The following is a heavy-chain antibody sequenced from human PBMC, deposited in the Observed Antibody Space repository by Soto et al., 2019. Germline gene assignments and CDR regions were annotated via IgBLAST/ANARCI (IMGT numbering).Heavy chain of an antibody. CDR1: GGSLNSSDYF. D-gene: IGHD3-3*01. CDR2: IFYTVTT. V-gene: IGHV4-30-4*01. Sequence: SETLSLTCTVSGGSLNSSDYFWTCIRQSPGKGLEWMGYIFYTVTTDATPSLKSRLIMSIDTSKNQFSLSLRSVTAADTAVYYCARGREIFGAVTPFEYWGQGTQVTVSS. CDR3: ARGREIFGAVTPFEY. J-gene: IGHJ4*02.